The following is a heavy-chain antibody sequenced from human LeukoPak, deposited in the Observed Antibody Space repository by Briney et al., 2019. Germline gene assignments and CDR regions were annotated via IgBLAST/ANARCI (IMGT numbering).Heavy chain of an antibody. CDR3: ARAYGDYVSHYYYYMDV. CDR1: GFTLNKHY. D-gene: IGHD4-17*01. J-gene: IGHJ6*03. CDR2: IYSGGST. V-gene: IGHV3-53*01. Sequence: GSLRLPFSTSGFTLNKHYLNWVRQAPGKGPEWGSVIYSGGSTYYADSVKGRFTISRDNSKNTLYLQMNSLRAEDTAVYYCARAYGDYVSHYYYYMDVWGKGTTVTVSS.